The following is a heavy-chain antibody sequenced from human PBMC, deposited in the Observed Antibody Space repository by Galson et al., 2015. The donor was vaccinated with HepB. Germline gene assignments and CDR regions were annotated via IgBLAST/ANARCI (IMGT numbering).Heavy chain of an antibody. D-gene: IGHD2-2*01. V-gene: IGHV5-51*03. CDR3: ARRGYCSSTSCYLYFQH. Sequence: QSGAEVKKPGESLKISCKGSGYSFTSYWIGWVRQMPGKGLEWMGIIYPGDSDTRYSPSFQGQVTISADKSISTAYLQWSSLKASDTAMYYCARRGYCSSTSCYLYFQHWGQGTLVTVSS. J-gene: IGHJ1*01. CDR1: GYSFTSYW. CDR2: IYPGDSDT.